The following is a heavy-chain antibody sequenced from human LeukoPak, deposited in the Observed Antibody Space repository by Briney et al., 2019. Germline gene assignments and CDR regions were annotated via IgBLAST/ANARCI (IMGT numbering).Heavy chain of an antibody. CDR2: MNPNSGNT. J-gene: IGHJ4*02. CDR1: GYTFTSYD. V-gene: IGHV1-8*01. Sequence: ASVKVSCKASGYTFTSYDINWVRQATGQGLEGMGWMNPNSGNTGYAQKFQGRVTMTRNTSISTAYMELSSLRSEDTAVYYCARGLWFGELLEDGFDYWGQGTLVTVSS. D-gene: IGHD3-10*01. CDR3: ARGLWFGELLEDGFDY.